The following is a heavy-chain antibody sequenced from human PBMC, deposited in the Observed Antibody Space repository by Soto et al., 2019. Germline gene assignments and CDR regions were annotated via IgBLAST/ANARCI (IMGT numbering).Heavy chain of an antibody. D-gene: IGHD3-16*01. V-gene: IGHV3-23*01. CDR2: ISATGGGT. Sequence: GGSLRLSCAASGFKFSNYAMSWVRQAPGKGLEWVSLISATGGGTYYADSVKGRFTISRDNSHNTLYLQVHSLTAEDTAVYYCAKDRRAGGNSAFYFDFWGQGT. J-gene: IGHJ4*02. CDR1: GFKFSNYA. CDR3: AKDRRAGGNSAFYFDF.